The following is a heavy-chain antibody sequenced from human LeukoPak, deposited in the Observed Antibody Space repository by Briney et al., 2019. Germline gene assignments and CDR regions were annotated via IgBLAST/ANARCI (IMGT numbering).Heavy chain of an antibody. CDR3: ARDLWNPYYYYYYYMDV. CDR2: IKQDGSEK. CDR1: GFTFSSYA. J-gene: IGHJ6*03. V-gene: IGHV3-7*01. D-gene: IGHD1-1*01. Sequence: GRSLRLSCAASGFTFSSYAMHWVRQAPGKGLEWVANIKQDGSEKYYVDSVKGRFTISRDNAKNSLYLQMNSLRAEDTAVYYCARDLWNPYYYYYYYMDVWGKGTTVTVSS.